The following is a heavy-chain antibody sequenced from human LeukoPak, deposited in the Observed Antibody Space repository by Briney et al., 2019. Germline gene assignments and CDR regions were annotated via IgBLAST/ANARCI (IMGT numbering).Heavy chain of an antibody. J-gene: IGHJ5*02. D-gene: IGHD1-1*01. CDR3: ARTTTGINTNWFDP. V-gene: IGHV4-59*01. Sequence: PSETLSLTCAVYGGSFSGYYWSWIRQPPGKGLEWIGYIYYSGSTNYNPSLKSRVTISVDTSKNQFSLKLSSVTAADTAVYYCARTTTGINTNWFDPWGQGTLVTVSS. CDR2: IYYSGST. CDR1: GGSFSGYY.